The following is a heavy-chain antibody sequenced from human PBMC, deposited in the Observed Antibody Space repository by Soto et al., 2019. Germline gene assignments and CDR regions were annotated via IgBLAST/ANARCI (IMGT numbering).Heavy chain of an antibody. CDR2: VSHDGRNT. CDR1: GFTFSDYA. CDR3: AKGGWRWLVTSDFSY. D-gene: IGHD6-19*01. J-gene: IGHJ4*02. V-gene: IGHV3-30*18. Sequence: VQLVESGGGVVQPGRSLRLSCAASGFTFSDYAMHWVRQAPGKGLEWVAVVSHDGRNTHYADSVKGRFTISRDSSKNTVSREKTSLRAEETAVYYCAKGGWRWLVTSDFSYWGQGALVTVSS.